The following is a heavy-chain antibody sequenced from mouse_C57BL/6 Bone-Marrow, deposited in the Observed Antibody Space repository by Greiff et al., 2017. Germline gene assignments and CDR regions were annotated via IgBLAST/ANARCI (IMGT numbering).Heavy chain of an antibody. CDR3: ARGGNYGGYYFDY. CDR2: FHPYNDDT. J-gene: IGHJ2*01. D-gene: IGHD2-1*01. CDR1: GYTFTTYP. Sequence: VQLQQSGAELVKPGASVKMSCKASGYTFTTYPIEWMKQNHGKSLEWIGNFHPYNDDTKYNEKFKGKATLTVEKSSSTVYLELSRLTSGDSACYYCARGGNYGGYYFDYWGQGTTRTVSS. V-gene: IGHV1-47*01.